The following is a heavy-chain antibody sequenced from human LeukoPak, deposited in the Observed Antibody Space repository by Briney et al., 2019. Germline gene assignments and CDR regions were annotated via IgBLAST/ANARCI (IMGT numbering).Heavy chain of an antibody. V-gene: IGHV3-23*01. CDR2: ITGDGTTT. J-gene: IGHJ4*02. CDR1: GLTFSSYG. Sequence: GGSLRLSCEASGLTFSSYGMSWVRQAPGKGLQWVSAITGDGTTTYYADSVKGRFPISRDNSKNMLYLQMSTLRAEDTAVYYCAKMQGYFDYWGQGTLVPVSS. CDR3: AKMQGYFDY.